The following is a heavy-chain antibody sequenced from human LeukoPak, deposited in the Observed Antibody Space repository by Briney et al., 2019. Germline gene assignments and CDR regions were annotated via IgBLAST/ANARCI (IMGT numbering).Heavy chain of an antibody. CDR3: AREGYSYGSWFDP. CDR2: IIPIFGTA. D-gene: IGHD5-18*01. J-gene: IGHJ5*02. V-gene: IGHV1-69*13. CDR1: GGTFSSYA. Sequence: SVKVSCKASGGTFSSYAISWVRQAPGQGLEWMGGIIPIFGTANYAQKFQGRVTITADESTSTAYMELSSLRSEDTAVYYCAREGYSYGSWFDPWGQGTLVTVSS.